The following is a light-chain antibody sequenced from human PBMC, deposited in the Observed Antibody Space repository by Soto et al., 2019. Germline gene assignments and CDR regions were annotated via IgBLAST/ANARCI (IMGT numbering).Light chain of an antibody. J-gene: IGKJ2*01. V-gene: IGKV3-20*01. CDR1: QRVSSSY. CDR3: QHYCSSPYT. CDR2: GAS. Sequence: EIVLRQSPGTLSLSPGERATLSCRASQRVSSSYLAWYQQKPGQAPRLLIYGASSRATVIPDRFSGSGSGTDFTLTISRLEPADIAVYYFQHYCSSPYTFGQGTKLEIK.